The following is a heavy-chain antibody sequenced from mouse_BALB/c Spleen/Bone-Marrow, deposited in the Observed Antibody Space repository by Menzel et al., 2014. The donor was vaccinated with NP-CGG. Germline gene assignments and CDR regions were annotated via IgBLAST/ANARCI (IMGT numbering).Heavy chain of an antibody. V-gene: IGHV1S29*02. D-gene: IGHD2-2*01. CDR3: AREGGYYDAMDY. CDR2: IYPYNGGT. CDR1: GYTFTDYN. J-gene: IGHJ4*01. Sequence: EVQLQQSGPELVKPGASVKISCKASGYTFTDYNMQWVKRSHGKSLEWIGYIYPYNGGTGYSQKFRSKATLTVDSSSSTAYMELRSLTSEDSAVYYCAREGGYYDAMDYWGQGTSVTVSS.